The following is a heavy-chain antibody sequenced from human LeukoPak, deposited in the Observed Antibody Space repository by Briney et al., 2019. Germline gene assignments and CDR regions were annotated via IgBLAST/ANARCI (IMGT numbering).Heavy chain of an antibody. V-gene: IGHV3-7*01. CDR3: AGDEGWTFDI. D-gene: IGHD5-24*01. CDR1: GFSFSTHW. CDR2: IKQDGSDK. J-gene: IGHJ3*02. Sequence: GGSLRLSCAASGFSFSTHWMSWFRQAPGKGLEWVALIKQDGSDKHYVDSVKGRFTISRDNAKNSLYLQMNSLRADDTAVYYCAGDEGWTFDIWGQGTKVTVPS.